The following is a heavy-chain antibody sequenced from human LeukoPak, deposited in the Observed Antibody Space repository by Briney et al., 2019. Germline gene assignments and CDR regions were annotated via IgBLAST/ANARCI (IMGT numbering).Heavy chain of an antibody. Sequence: SQTLSLTCTVSGGSISSGGYYWSWIRQHPGKGLEWIGNIYYSGSTYYNPSLKSRVTISVDTSKNQFSLKLSSVTAADTAVYYCAREAVRGPNYFDYWGQGTLVTVSS. J-gene: IGHJ4*02. CDR3: AREAVRGPNYFDY. CDR1: GGSISSGGYY. V-gene: IGHV4-31*03. D-gene: IGHD3-16*01. CDR2: IYYSGST.